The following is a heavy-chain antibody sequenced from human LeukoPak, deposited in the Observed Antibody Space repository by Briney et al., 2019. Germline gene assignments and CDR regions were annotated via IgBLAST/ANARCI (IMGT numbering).Heavy chain of an antibody. J-gene: IGHJ4*02. V-gene: IGHV3-33*06. CDR2: VWSGGNNK. CDR1: GFIFSTYG. Sequence: TGGSLRLSCAASGFIFSTYGMHWVRQAPGKGLEWVAAVWSGGNNKYYSDSVKGRFTISRDNSKNTLYLQMNSLRAEDTAVYYCAKDGQVGAIGYFDYRGQGILVTVSS. CDR3: AKDGQVGAIGYFDY. D-gene: IGHD1-26*01.